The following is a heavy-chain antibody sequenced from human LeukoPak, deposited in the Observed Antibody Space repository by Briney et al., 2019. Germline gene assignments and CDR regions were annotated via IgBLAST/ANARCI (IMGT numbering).Heavy chain of an antibody. CDR1: GFTFGDYA. J-gene: IGHJ6*02. CDR2: IRSKAYGGTT. Sequence: SLRIYCTASGFTFGDYAMSWVRQAPGKGLECVGFIRSKAYGGTTEYAASVKGRVTISRDDSKSIAYLQMNSLKTEDTAVYYCTRDLVEYGMDVWGQGTTVTVSS. CDR3: TRDLVEYGMDV. V-gene: IGHV3-49*04.